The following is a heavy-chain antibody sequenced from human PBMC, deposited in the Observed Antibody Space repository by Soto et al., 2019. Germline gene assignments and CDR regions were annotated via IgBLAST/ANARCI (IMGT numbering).Heavy chain of an antibody. D-gene: IGHD3-9*01. V-gene: IGHV4-61*08. CDR1: GGSISSGGYY. CDR3: ARTYYDILTGYYHDDNWFDP. J-gene: IGHJ5*02. CDR2: IYYSGST. Sequence: SETLSLTCTVSGGSISSGGYYWSWIRQHPGKGLEWIGYIYYSGSTNYNPSLKSRVTISVDTSKNQFSLKLSSVTAADTAVYYCARTYYDILTGYYHDDNWFDPWGHGTLVTVSS.